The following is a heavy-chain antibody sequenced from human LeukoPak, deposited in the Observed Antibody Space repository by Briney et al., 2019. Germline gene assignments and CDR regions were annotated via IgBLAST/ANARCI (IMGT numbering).Heavy chain of an antibody. Sequence: SGPTLVNPTQTLTLTRSFSGCALSTSGVGVGWISQPPGKALDRLAPNYWNDDKRYSTSLKSRLTITKDIPKNQLVLTMTNMDSVETAAYYCAHRYGDQNLFDYWGQGTLVTVSS. CDR1: GCALSTSGVG. CDR3: AHRYGDQNLFDY. V-gene: IGHV2-5*01. J-gene: IGHJ4*02. D-gene: IGHD4-17*01. CDR2: NYWNDDK.